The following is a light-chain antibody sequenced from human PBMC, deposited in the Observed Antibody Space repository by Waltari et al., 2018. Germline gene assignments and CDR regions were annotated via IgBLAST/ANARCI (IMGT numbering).Light chain of an antibody. CDR3: SSYAGSSVWV. J-gene: IGLJ3*02. CDR1: RSDLGTYDY. Sequence: QSALTQPPSASGSPGPSVPISCTGSRSDLGTYDYDAWYQQRPHKAPELMIYAVTKRPSGVPDRFSGSKSGNTASLTVSGLQAADEADYYCSSYAGSSVWVFGGGTKLTVV. CDR2: AVT. V-gene: IGLV2-8*01.